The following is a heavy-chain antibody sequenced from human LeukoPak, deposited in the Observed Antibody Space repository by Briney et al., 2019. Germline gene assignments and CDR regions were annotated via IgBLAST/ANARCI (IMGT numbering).Heavy chain of an antibody. CDR2: ISSSGSTI. D-gene: IGHD4-17*01. V-gene: IGHV3-48*03. J-gene: IGHJ3*02. CDR3: ARTTVNAFDI. CDR1: RFTFSSYE. Sequence: GGSLRLSCAASRFTFSSYEMNWVRQAPGKGLEWVPYISSSGSTIYYADSVKGRFTISRDNAKNSLYLQMNSLRAEDTAVYYCARTTVNAFDIWGQGTMVTLSS.